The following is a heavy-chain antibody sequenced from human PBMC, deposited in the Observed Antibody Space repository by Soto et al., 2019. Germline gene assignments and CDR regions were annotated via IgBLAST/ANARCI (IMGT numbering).Heavy chain of an antibody. CDR1: GYTFTGYY. J-gene: IGHJ4*02. CDR3: ARGRSVAGKKFDY. V-gene: IGHV1-2*02. D-gene: IGHD6-19*01. Sequence: QVPLVQSGAEVKKPGASVRVSCKASGYTFTGYYVHWVRQAPGQGLEWMGWINPNNGDTNYAQKFQGRVTMTRDTSITTAYMELSRLRSDDTAVYYCARGRSVAGKKFDYWGQGTLVTVSS. CDR2: INPNNGDT.